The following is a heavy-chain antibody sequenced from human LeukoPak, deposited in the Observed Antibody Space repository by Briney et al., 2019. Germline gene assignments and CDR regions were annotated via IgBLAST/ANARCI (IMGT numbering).Heavy chain of an antibody. D-gene: IGHD2-21*02. V-gene: IGHV3-21*04. CDR3: ARDYCGGDCPGGY. CDR1: GFTFSNYG. Sequence: GGSLRLSCAASGFTFSNYGMHWVRQAPGKGLEWVSAISSSTLKIYYADSVKGRFTISRDNAKNSLYLQMNSLRAEDTALYYCARDYCGGDCPGGYWGQGTLVTVSS. CDR2: ISSSTLKI. J-gene: IGHJ4*02.